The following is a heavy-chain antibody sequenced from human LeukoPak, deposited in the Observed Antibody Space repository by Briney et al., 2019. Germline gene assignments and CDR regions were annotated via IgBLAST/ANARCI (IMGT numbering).Heavy chain of an antibody. CDR2: ISSSSSYI. D-gene: IGHD6-6*01. J-gene: IGHJ5*02. CDR1: GFTFSSYS. V-gene: IGHV3-21*01. Sequence: GGSLRLSCAASGFTFSSYSMNWVRQAPGKGLEWVSSISSSSSYIYYADSVKGRFTISRDNAKNSLYLQMNSLRAEDTAVYYCARQRCTLLIAARLCGPFDPWGQGTLVTVSS. CDR3: ARQRCTLLIAARLCGPFDP.